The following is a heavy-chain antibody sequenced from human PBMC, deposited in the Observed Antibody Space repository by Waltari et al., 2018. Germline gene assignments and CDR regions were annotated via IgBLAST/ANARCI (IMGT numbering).Heavy chain of an antibody. CDR3: ASGSDDFWTFDY. Sequence: QVQLVQSGAEVKKPGASVKVSCKASGYTFTDYYMHWVRQAPGQGLEWMGWISPKSGGTKYPQKFQGRVTMTLDTSIRTAYMEVSRLRSDDTALYYCASGSDDFWTFDYWGQGTLVTVSS. D-gene: IGHD3-3*01. V-gene: IGHV1-2*02. CDR2: ISPKSGGT. J-gene: IGHJ4*02. CDR1: GYTFTDYY.